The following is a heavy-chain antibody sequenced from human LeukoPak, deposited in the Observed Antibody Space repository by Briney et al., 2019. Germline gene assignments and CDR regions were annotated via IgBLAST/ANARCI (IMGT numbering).Heavy chain of an antibody. D-gene: IGHD1-14*01. Sequence: PSETLSLTCTVSGGSISSYYWSWIRQPPGKGLEWIGYIYTSGNTNYNPSLKSRVTISVDTSKNQFSLKLSSVTAADTAVYYCARHVDRNWFDPWGQGTLVTVSS. CDR3: ARHVDRNWFDP. CDR2: IYTSGNT. V-gene: IGHV4-4*09. CDR1: GGSISSYY. J-gene: IGHJ5*02.